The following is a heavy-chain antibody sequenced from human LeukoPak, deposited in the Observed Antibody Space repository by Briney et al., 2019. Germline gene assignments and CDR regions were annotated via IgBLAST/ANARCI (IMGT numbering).Heavy chain of an antibody. Sequence: PSGTLSLTCAVSGGSISSSNWWSWVRQPPGKGLEWIGEIYHSGSTNYNPSLKSRVTISVDRSKNQFSLKLSSVTAADTAVYYCARVSAAAGTDYFDYWGQGTLVTVSS. D-gene: IGHD6-13*01. CDR3: ARVSAAAGTDYFDY. V-gene: IGHV4-4*02. CDR2: IYHSGST. CDR1: GGSISSSNW. J-gene: IGHJ4*02.